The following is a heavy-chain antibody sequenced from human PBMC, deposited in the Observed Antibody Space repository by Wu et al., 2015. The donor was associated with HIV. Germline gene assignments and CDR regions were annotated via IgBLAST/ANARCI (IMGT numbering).Heavy chain of an antibody. CDR3: ARGKRGYSDPNGWGFDY. Sequence: QVQLVQSGAEVKKPGASVKVSCKASGYTFTGYYIHWVRQAPGQGLEWMGWINANSDDTNYAQKFQGRVTMTRDTSISTAYMELSRLRSADTAMYYXARGKRGYSDPNGWGFDYVGPREPWSTVS. D-gene: IGHD5-12*01. J-gene: IGHJ4*02. V-gene: IGHV1-2*02. CDR2: INANSDDT. CDR1: GYTFTGYY.